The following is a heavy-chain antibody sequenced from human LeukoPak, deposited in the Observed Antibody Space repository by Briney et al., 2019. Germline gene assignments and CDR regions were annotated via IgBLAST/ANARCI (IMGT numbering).Heavy chain of an antibody. V-gene: IGHV4-34*01. CDR3: ARGRGRYYDILTARNWFDP. J-gene: IGHJ5*02. CDR1: SGSFSGYY. D-gene: IGHD3-9*01. CDR2: INHSGST. Sequence: KPSETLSLTCAVYSGSFSGYYWSWIRHAPGKGLEWIGEINHSGSTNYNPSLKSRVTISVDTSKNQFSLKLSSVTAADTAVYYCARGRGRYYDILTARNWFDPWGQGSLVTVSS.